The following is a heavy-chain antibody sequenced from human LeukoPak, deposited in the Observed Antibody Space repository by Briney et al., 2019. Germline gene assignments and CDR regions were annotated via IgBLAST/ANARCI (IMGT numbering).Heavy chain of an antibody. J-gene: IGHJ4*02. CDR1: GFNFNDYS. CDR3: AKRGDYSDYDY. V-gene: IGHV3-23*01. CDR2: ISGSGGST. D-gene: IGHD4-11*01. Sequence: PPGGSLRLSCEVSGFNFNDYSMHWVRQAPGKGLEWVSAISGSGGSTDYADSVKGRFTISRDNSKNTLYLQMNSLRVEDTAVYYCAKRGDYSDYDYWGQGTLVTVSS.